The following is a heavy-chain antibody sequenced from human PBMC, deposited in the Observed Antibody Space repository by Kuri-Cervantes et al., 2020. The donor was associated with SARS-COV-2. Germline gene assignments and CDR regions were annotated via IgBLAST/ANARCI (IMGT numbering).Heavy chain of an antibody. CDR3: ARGDSSGWYSYYYYGMDV. J-gene: IGHJ6*02. CDR2: ISSDGSST. D-gene: IGHD6-19*01. V-gene: IGHV3-74*01. CDR1: GFTFSSYW. Sequence: GGSLRLSCAASGFTFSSYWMHWVRQAPGKGLVWVSRISSDGSSTSYADSVKGRFTISRDNAKNTLYLQMNSLRAEDTAVYYCARGDSSGWYSYYYYGMDVWGQGTTVTVSS.